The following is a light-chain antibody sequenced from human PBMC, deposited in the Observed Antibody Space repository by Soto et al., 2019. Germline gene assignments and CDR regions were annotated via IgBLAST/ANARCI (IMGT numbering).Light chain of an antibody. J-gene: IGKJ1*01. CDR3: LHHISFPLT. V-gene: IGKV1-17*03. CDR2: AAS. Sequence: DIQMTQSPSAMSASVGDRVTITCRASQDIRNSLAWFQQKPGKVPKCLIHAASGLQSVVPSRFSGGGSGTEFTLTILSLQPEDLGTYSSLHHISFPLTSGQGTKVQIK. CDR1: QDIRNS.